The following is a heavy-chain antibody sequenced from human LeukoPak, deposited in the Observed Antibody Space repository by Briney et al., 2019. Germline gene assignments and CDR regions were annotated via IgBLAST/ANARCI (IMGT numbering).Heavy chain of an antibody. CDR3: ASAAAFQYYFDY. D-gene: IGHD6-13*01. J-gene: IGHJ4*02. CDR1: GGTFSSYA. V-gene: IGHV1-69*13. Sequence: ASVKVSCKASGGTFSSYAISWVRQAPGQGLEWMGGIIPIFGKANYAQKFQGRVTITADESTSTAYMELSSLRSEDTAVYYCASAAAFQYYFDYWGQGTLVTVSS. CDR2: IIPIFGKA.